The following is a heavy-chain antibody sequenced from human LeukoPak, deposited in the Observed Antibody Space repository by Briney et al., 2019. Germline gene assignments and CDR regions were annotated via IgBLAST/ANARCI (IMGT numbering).Heavy chain of an antibody. Sequence: ASVKVSCKASGYTFTSYGISWVRQAPGQGLEWMGWISAYNGNTNYAQKLQGRVTMTTDTSTSTAYMELRSLRSDDTAVYYCARGSYDFWSGYYYGMDVWGQGTTVTVSS. J-gene: IGHJ6*02. CDR3: ARGSYDFWSGYYYGMDV. V-gene: IGHV1-18*01. CDR1: GYTFTSYG. D-gene: IGHD3-3*01. CDR2: ISAYNGNT.